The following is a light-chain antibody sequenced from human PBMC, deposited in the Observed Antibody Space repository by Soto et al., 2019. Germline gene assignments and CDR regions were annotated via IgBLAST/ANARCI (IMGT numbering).Light chain of an antibody. Sequence: DIQMTQSPSSLSASVGDRVTITCRASQSISSYLNWYQQKPGKAPKLLIYAASSLQSGVPSRFSGSGSGTDFTLTISSLQPEDFATYYCQHFRSFPITFGQGTLLEI. CDR2: AAS. V-gene: IGKV1-39*01. CDR3: QHFRSFPIT. CDR1: QSISSY. J-gene: IGKJ5*01.